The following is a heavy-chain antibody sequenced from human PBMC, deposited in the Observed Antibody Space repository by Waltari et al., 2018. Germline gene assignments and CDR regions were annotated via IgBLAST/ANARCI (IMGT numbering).Heavy chain of an antibody. Sequence: EVQLVESGGGLVKPGGSLRLSCAASGFSFSSYCMNWFRQAPGRGLEWVASFSSGGDYIYYTDSGKGRFTIARDNAKNSLYLQMNSRRAEDTALYYCATNLYCGGGTCQHRVIDYWGQGTLVTVSS. CDR1: GFSFSSYC. J-gene: IGHJ4*02. CDR2: FSSGGDYI. V-gene: IGHV3-21*01. CDR3: ATNLYCGGGTCQHRVIDY. D-gene: IGHD2-15*01.